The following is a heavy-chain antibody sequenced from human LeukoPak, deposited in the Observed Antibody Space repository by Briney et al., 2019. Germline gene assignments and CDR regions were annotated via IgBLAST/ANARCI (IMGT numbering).Heavy chain of an antibody. D-gene: IGHD4-23*01. J-gene: IGHJ4*02. Sequence: PGGSLRLSCAASGFTFSSYAMSWVRQAPGKGLEWVSAISGSGGSTYYADSVKGRFTISRDNAKNSLYLQMNSLRAEDTAVYYCARDSGGSSPFDYWGQGTLVTVSS. CDR1: GFTFSSYA. V-gene: IGHV3-23*01. CDR3: ARDSGGSSPFDY. CDR2: ISGSGGST.